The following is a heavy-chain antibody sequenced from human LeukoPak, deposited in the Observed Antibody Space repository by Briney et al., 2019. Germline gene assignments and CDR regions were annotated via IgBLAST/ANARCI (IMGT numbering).Heavy chain of an antibody. CDR2: VLYSGTT. Sequence: PSETLSLTCAVSGGSISPYYWRWIRQTPAKGGEGIGYVLYSGTTTNYNPSLKSRVTISVDKSKNQFSLKWSSGTAADTAVYYCARVGVWNVLVYWGQGTLVTVSS. J-gene: IGHJ4*02. CDR1: GGSISPYY. D-gene: IGHD1-1*01. CDR3: ARVGVWNVLVY. V-gene: IGHV4-59*01.